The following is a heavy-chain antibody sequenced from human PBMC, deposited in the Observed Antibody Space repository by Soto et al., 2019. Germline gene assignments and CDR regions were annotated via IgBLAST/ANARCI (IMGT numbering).Heavy chain of an antibody. Sequence: QVQLVQSGAEVKKPGSSVKVSCKASGGTFSSYAISWVRQAPGQGLEWMGGIIPISGTANYAHKFQGRVRITADETTSTAYMELSSLRSGDTAVYYCAKDLEVRGVIPHWGQGTLVTVSS. V-gene: IGHV1-69*01. D-gene: IGHD3-10*01. J-gene: IGHJ4*02. CDR1: GGTFSSYA. CDR2: IIPISGTA. CDR3: AKDLEVRGVIPH.